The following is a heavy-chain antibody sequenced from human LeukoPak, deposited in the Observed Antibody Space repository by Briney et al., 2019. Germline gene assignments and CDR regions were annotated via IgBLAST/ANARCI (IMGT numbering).Heavy chain of an antibody. J-gene: IGHJ6*02. CDR2: INSDGSST. V-gene: IGHV3-74*01. CDR1: GFTFSSYV. Sequence: PGGSLRLSCAASGFTFSSYVMSWVRQAPGKGLEWVSRINSDGSSTSYADSVKGRFTISRDNAKNTLYLQMNSLRAEDTAVYYCARSPHYYGMDVWGQGTTVTVSS. CDR3: ARSPHYYGMDV.